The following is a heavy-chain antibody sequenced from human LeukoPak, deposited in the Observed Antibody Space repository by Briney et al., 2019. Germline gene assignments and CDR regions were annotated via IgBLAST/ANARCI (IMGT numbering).Heavy chain of an antibody. D-gene: IGHD5/OR15-5a*01. CDR3: ASAGLSGSQDYYYYGMDV. V-gene: IGHV3-30-3*01. CDR1: GFTFSSYA. Sequence: GGSLGLSCAASGFTFSSYAMHWVRQAPGKGLEWVAVISYDGSNKYYADSVKGRFTISRDNSKNTLYLQMNSLRAEDTAVYYCASAGLSGSQDYYYYGMDVWGQGTTVTVSS. J-gene: IGHJ6*02. CDR2: ISYDGSNK.